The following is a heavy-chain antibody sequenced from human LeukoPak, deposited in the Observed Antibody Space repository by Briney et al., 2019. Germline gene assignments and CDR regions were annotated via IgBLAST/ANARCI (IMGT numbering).Heavy chain of an antibody. D-gene: IGHD3-10*01. J-gene: IGHJ4*02. CDR1: GYTFTHYY. Sequence: ASVKVSCKASGYTFTHYYMYWVRQAPGQGLEWMGWTNLNSGDTHYAQKFQGRVTMTRDTSTATAYMELSSLTSDDTAVYYCARTLFGGPHDHWGQGTLVTVSS. CDR3: ARTLFGGPHDH. V-gene: IGHV1-2*02. CDR2: TNLNSGDT.